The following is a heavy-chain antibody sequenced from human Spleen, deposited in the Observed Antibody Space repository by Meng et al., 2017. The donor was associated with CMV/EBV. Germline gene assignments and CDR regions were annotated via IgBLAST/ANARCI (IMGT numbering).Heavy chain of an antibody. CDR1: GGSISSSSYY. CDR3: ASTGYSSGYGMDV. J-gene: IGHJ6*02. V-gene: IGHV4-39*07. D-gene: IGHD6-25*01. Sequence: GPLRLSCTVSGGSISSSSYYWGWIRQPPGKGLEWIGSIYYSGSTYYNPSLKSRVTISVDTSKNQFSLKLSSVTAADTAVYYCASTGYSSGYGMDVWGQGTTVTVSS. CDR2: IYYSGST.